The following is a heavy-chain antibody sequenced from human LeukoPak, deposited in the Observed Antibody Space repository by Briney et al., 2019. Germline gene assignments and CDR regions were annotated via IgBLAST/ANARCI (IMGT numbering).Heavy chain of an antibody. J-gene: IGHJ4*02. Sequence: GGSLRLSCEASGFTFSSYAMHWVRQAPGKGLEWVAVISYDGSNKYYADSVKGRFTISRDNSKNTLYLQMNSLRAEDTAVYYCARPLTYSSSWFVDYWGQGTLVTVSS. D-gene: IGHD6-13*01. CDR1: GFTFSSYA. CDR3: ARPLTYSSSWFVDY. CDR2: ISYDGSNK. V-gene: IGHV3-30-3*01.